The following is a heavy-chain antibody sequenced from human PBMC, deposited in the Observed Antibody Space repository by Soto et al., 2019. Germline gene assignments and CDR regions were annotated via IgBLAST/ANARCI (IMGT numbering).Heavy chain of an antibody. J-gene: IGHJ4*02. V-gene: IGHV3-21*01. CDR3: ASDSASSLEQIDY. D-gene: IGHD6-6*01. CDR1: GFIFRRYG. CDR2: ISSSSSYI. Sequence: GGSLRLSCAASGFIFRRYGMNWVRQAPGKGLEWVSSISSSSSYIFYADSVRGRFTVSRDNAKNSLYLQMNSLRAEDTAVYYCASDSASSLEQIDYWGQGALVTVSS.